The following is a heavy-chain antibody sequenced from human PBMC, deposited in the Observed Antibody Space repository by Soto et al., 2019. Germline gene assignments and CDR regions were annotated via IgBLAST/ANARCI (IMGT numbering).Heavy chain of an antibody. CDR3: ARESEDLTSNFDY. V-gene: IGHV3-21*06. Sequence: GGSLRLSCAASGFTFTRYSINWGCQAPGKGLEWVSSISITTNYIYYGDSMKGRFTISRDNAKNSLYLEVNSLRAEDTAVYYCARESEDLTSNFDYWGQGTLVTVSS. J-gene: IGHJ4*02. CDR2: ISITTNYI. CDR1: GFTFTRYS.